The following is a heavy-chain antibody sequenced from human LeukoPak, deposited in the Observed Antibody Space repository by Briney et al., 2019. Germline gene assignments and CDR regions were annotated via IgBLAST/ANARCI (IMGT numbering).Heavy chain of an antibody. CDR1: GRSFGISSYY. CDR3: ARRRWQQGAFDI. V-gene: IGHV4-39*01. CDR2: IYYSGST. Sequence: SETLSLTCTVSGRSFGISSYYWGWIRQPPGKGLEWIVSIYYSGSTYYNPSLKSRAPISVDTSKNQFSLKLSSVTAADTAVYYCARRRWQQGAFDIWGQGTMVTVSS. J-gene: IGHJ3*02. D-gene: IGHD5-24*01.